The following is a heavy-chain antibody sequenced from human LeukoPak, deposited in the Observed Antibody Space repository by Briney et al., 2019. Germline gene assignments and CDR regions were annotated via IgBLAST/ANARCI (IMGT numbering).Heavy chain of an antibody. J-gene: IGHJ6*02. D-gene: IGHD1-26*01. CDR3: ARVMGAPYYYYYGMDV. Sequence: SVKVSCKASGGTFSSYAISWVRQAPGQGLEWMGGIIPIFGTANYAQKFQGRVTITADESTSTAYMELSSLRSEDTAVYYCARVMGAPYYYYYGMDVWGQGTTVTVSS. CDR2: IIPIFGTA. CDR1: GGTFSSYA. V-gene: IGHV1-69*13.